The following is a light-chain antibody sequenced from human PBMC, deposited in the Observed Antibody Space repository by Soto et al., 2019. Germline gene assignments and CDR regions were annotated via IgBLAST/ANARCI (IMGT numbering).Light chain of an antibody. CDR3: QQRSNWPPYT. CDR1: QSVSSN. CDR2: GAS. J-gene: IGKJ2*01. Sequence: EIVMTQSPATLSVSPGERATLSCRASQSVSSNLAWYQQKPGQAPRLLIYGASTRATGIPARFSGSGSGTEFTLTISSLQSEDFAVYSGQQRSNWPPYTFGQGTKLEIK. V-gene: IGKV3-15*01.